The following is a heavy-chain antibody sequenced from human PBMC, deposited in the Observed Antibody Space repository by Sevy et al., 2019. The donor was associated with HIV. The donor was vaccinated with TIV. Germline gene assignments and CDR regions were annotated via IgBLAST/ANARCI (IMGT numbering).Heavy chain of an antibody. Sequence: GGSLRLSCAVSGFSFDSYGMTWVRQAPGKGLEWVSGISGSGTRTYYADSVKGRFIISRDNFKNTLYLQMNSLRSEDTAIYYCGKGGGGHYDPDEIGYYFYYYNMDVWGKGTTVTVSS. D-gene: IGHD3-22*01. CDR2: ISGSGTRT. CDR1: GFSFDSYG. CDR3: GKGGGGHYDPDEIGYYFYYYNMDV. V-gene: IGHV3-23*01. J-gene: IGHJ6*03.